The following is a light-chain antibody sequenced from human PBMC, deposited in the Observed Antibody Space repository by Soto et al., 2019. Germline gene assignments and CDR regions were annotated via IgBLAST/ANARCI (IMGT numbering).Light chain of an antibody. CDR3: AAWDVSLVV. V-gene: IGLV1-44*01. Sequence: QSVLTQPPSASGTPGQRVTISCSGSSSNIGTNTVIWYQQLPGAAPKLPIYSDNQRPSGVPDRFSGSKSGTSASLAISGLQSEVEADYYCAAWDVSLVVFGGGTQLTVL. CDR2: SDN. CDR1: SSNIGTNT. J-gene: IGLJ2*01.